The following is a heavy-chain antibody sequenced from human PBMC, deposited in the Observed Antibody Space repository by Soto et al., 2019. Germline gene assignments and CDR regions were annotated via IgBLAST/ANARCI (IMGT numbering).Heavy chain of an antibody. J-gene: IGHJ6*02. V-gene: IGHV4-31*03. Sequence: SETLSLTCTVSGGSISNGGYYWTWIRQHPGKGLEWIGYIYYSGSTYYNPSLKSRVTISVDTSKNQFSLKLTSVTAADTAVHYCARDVTDFWSGHEGMDVWGQGTTVTVSS. CDR3: ARDVTDFWSGHEGMDV. D-gene: IGHD3-3*01. CDR2: IYYSGST. CDR1: GGSISNGGYY.